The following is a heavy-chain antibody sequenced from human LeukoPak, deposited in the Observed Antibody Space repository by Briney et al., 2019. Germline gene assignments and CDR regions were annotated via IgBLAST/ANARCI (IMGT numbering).Heavy chain of an antibody. D-gene: IGHD6-13*01. CDR3: ARGFHSSSWFGGNWFDP. CDR1: GYTFTGYY. J-gene: IGHJ5*02. Sequence: ASVKVSCKASGYTFTGYYMHWVRQAPGQGLEWMGWINPNSGGTNYAQKFQGRVTMTRDTSISTAYMELSRLRSGDTAVYYCARGFHSSSWFGGNWFDPWGQGTLVTVSS. CDR2: INPNSGGT. V-gene: IGHV1-2*02.